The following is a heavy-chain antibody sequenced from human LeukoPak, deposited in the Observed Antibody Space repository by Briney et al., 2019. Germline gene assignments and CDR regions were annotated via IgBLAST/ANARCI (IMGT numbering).Heavy chain of an antibody. CDR3: PRDLDCTVTVCYGGDDGFDV. J-gene: IGHJ3*01. D-gene: IGHD2-2*01. Sequence: GGSLRLSCAASGFTFNIYSMNWVHQAPGKGLEWVASISSRSTYIYYADSFHGRFTISRDNAGKSVYLHMNSLTAEDTAVYYCPRDLDCTVTVCYGGDDGFDVWGQGTVVTVSS. CDR1: GFTFNIYS. V-gene: IGHV3-21*01. CDR2: ISSRSTYI.